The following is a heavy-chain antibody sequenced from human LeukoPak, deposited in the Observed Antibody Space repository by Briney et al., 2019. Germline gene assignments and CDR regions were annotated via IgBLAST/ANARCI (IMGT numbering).Heavy chain of an antibody. CDR1: GFTFSSYA. V-gene: IGHV3-23*01. CDR2: ISGSGGST. CDR3: AKSGYSYGYYFDY. D-gene: IGHD5-18*01. Sequence: GGSLRLSCAASGFTFSSYAMSWVRQAPGKGLEWVSAISGSGGSTYYADSVKGRFTISRDNFKNTLYLQMNSLRAEDTAVYYCAKSGYSYGYYFDYWGQGTLVTVSS. J-gene: IGHJ4*02.